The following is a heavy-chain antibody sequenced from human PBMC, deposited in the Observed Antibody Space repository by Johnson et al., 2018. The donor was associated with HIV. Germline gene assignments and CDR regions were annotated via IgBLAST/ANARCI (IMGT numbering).Heavy chain of an antibody. V-gene: IGHV3-25*03. CDR1: QFTFSSYY. D-gene: IGHD5-24*01. Sequence: VQLVESGGGLAKPAWSPRLSCAASQFTFSSYYMNCVRQAPGNALELVGQVNPNGGSTYLIDSGKDRFNTSRDNAKNTLHLQMNSLRAEDTAVYYCARGLQARFDAFDIWGQGTMVTVSS. CDR3: ARGLQARFDAFDI. J-gene: IGHJ3*02. CDR2: VNPNGGST.